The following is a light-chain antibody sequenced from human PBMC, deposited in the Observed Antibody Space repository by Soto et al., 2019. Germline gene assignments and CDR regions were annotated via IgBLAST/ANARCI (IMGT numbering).Light chain of an antibody. CDR3: QQSYRTPYT. J-gene: IGKJ2*01. V-gene: IGKV1-39*01. CDR2: AAS. CDR1: QTFNKF. Sequence: DIQMTQSPSSLSASVGDRVTITCRASQTFNKFLNWYQQKPGKAPKLLIYAASSLQGGVPSRFSGSGSGTDFTLTISSPQPEDFATYYCQQSYRTPYTFGQGTKLEIK.